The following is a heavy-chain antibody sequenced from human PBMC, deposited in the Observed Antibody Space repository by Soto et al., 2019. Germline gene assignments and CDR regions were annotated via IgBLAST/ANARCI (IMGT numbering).Heavy chain of an antibody. CDR3: ARAGTSVVVPAAIQFPHIDY. D-gene: IGHD2-2*02. CDR2: INPSGGST. CDR1: GYTFNSYF. V-gene: IGHV1-46*02. Sequence: ASVKVSCKASGYTFNSYFMHWVRQAPGQGLEWMGVINPSGGSTSYAQKFLGRVTMTRDTSTSTVYMELSSLRSEGTAVYYCARAGTSVVVPAAIQFPHIDYWGQGTLVTVSS. J-gene: IGHJ4*02.